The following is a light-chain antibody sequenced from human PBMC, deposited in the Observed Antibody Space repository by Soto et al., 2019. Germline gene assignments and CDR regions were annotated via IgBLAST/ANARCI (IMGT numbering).Light chain of an antibody. CDR3: SSYTGSNTWV. Sequence: QSVLTQPASVSGSPGQSITISCTGTSSDVGAYNYVSWYQQHAGKAPKLMIYDVINRPSGVSHRFSGSKSGNTASLTISGLQAEDEADYYCSSYTGSNTWVFGGGTKLTVL. V-gene: IGLV2-14*03. CDR2: DVI. CDR1: SSDVGAYNY. J-gene: IGLJ3*02.